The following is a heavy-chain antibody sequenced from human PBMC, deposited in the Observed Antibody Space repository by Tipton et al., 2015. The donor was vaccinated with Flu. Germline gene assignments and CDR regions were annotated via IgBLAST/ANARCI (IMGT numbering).Heavy chain of an antibody. V-gene: IGHV4-61*01. J-gene: IGHJ6*02. Sequence: LRLSCTVSGGSVSSGSYYWGWIRQPPGKGLEWIGYIYYNGNTNYNPSLKSRVTLSLDTSKNQFSLKLSSVTAADTAVYYCARDGLGLMGFYGLDVWGQGTTVTVSS. CDR2: IYYNGNT. CDR3: ARDGLGLMGFYGLDV. D-gene: IGHD3-16*01. CDR1: GGSVSSGSYY.